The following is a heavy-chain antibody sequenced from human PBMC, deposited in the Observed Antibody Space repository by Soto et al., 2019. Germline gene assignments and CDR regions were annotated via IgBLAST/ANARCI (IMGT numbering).Heavy chain of an antibody. Sequence: GGSLRLSCAASGITFNTYWMSWVRQAPGKGLEWVANIKQDGSEKYYVDSVRGRFTISNDNAKNSVYLQMNSLRAEDTAVYYCVTGIAAGSFDYWGQGTLVTVSS. CDR2: IKQDGSEK. CDR1: GITFNTYW. J-gene: IGHJ4*02. V-gene: IGHV3-7*03. CDR3: VTGIAAGSFDY. D-gene: IGHD6-13*01.